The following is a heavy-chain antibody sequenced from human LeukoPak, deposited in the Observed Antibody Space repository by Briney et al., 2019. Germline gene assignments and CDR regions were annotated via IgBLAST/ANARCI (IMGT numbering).Heavy chain of an antibody. Sequence: ASVKVSCKPSGYSFTSHYMQWVRQAPGQRLEWIGVINPSLRSTVHAQKFQRKVTMPKNMSTTTDHMDLSSLSCEDPADDYCVRDNSVGEIAWCFDPWGQGTLVIVSA. CDR1: GYSFTSHY. CDR3: VRDNSVGEIAWCFDP. CDR2: INPSLRST. V-gene: IGHV1-46*01. D-gene: IGHD1-26*01. J-gene: IGHJ5*02.